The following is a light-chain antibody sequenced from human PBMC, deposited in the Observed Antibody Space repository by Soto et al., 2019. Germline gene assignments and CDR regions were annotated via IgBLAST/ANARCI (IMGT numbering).Light chain of an antibody. Sequence: DIQMPQSHYSLSTSIGDRFTITCRASQRINIYLNWYRQKPGKAPELLIYSASNLQSGVPSRFSGSGSGTDFTLTICGLQPEDFATYYCQQSGSTPTFCQGTRMEIK. V-gene: IGKV1-39*01. CDR2: SAS. CDR3: QQSGSTPT. CDR1: QRINIY. J-gene: IGKJ5*01.